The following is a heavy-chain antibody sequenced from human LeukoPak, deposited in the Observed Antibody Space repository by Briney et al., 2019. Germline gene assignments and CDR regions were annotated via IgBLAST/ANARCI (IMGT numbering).Heavy chain of an antibody. CDR1: GGSISSYY. CDR2: IYTSGST. D-gene: IGHD2-15*01. CDR3: ARLWGNCSGGSCHFDY. Sequence: SETLSLTCTVSGGSISSYYWSWIRQPPGKGLEWIGYIYTSGSTNYNPSLKSRVTISVDTSKNQFSLKLSSVTAADTAVYYCARLWGNCSGGSCHFDYWGQGTLVTVSS. V-gene: IGHV4-4*09. J-gene: IGHJ4*02.